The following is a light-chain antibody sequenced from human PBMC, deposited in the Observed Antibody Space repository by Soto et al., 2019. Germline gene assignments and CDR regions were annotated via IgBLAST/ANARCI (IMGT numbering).Light chain of an antibody. CDR1: QSVASGY. CDR2: GAS. Sequence: ETVLTQSPGTLSLSAGERATLSCRASQSVASGYLVWYQQKPGQTPTVLIYGASTRAAGIPDRFSGSGSGTDFTRTISRLEPEDFAVYYCHLYECSPTFGQGTKVEMK. V-gene: IGKV3-20*01. CDR3: HLYECSPT. J-gene: IGKJ1*01.